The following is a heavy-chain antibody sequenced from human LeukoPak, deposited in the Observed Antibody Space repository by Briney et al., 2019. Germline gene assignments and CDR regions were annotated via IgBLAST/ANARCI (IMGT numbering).Heavy chain of an antibody. V-gene: IGHV1-2*02. CDR1: GYSFTGYY. CDR2: INPNSGGT. Sequence: ASVKVSCKASGYSFTGYYMHWVRQAPGQGLEWMGWINPNSGGTKIAQRFQGRVTMTRDTSISTAYMELSRLRSDDTAVYYCARDGYGSGSKLDPWGQGTLVTVSS. CDR3: ARDGYGSGSKLDP. J-gene: IGHJ5*02. D-gene: IGHD3-10*01.